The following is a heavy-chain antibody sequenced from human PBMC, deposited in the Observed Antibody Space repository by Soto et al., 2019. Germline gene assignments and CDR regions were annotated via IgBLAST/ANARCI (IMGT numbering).Heavy chain of an antibody. CDR1: GYTFTGYY. CDR3: ARDPTKWLPNNWFDP. D-gene: IGHD3-22*01. CDR2: INPNSGGT. Sequence: ASVKVSCKASGYTFTGYYMHWVRQAPGQGLEWMGWINPNSGGTNYAQKFQGRATMTRDTSISTAYMELSRLRSDDTAVYYCARDPTKWLPNNWFDPWGQGTLVTVSS. J-gene: IGHJ5*02. V-gene: IGHV1-2*02.